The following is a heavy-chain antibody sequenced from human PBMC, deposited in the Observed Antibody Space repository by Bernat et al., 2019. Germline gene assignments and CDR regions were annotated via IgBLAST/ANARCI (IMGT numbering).Heavy chain of an antibody. D-gene: IGHD6-13*01. J-gene: IGHJ6*02. Sequence: QVQLVQSGAEVKKPGASVKVSCKASGYTFTGYYMHWVRQAPGQGLEWMGWINPNSGGTNYAQKFQGWVTMTRDTSISTAYMELSRLRSDDTAVYYCARGKCSSWENRPSEGMDVWGQGTTVTVSS. CDR3: ARGKCSSWENRPSEGMDV. CDR2: INPNSGGT. V-gene: IGHV1-2*04. CDR1: GYTFTGYY.